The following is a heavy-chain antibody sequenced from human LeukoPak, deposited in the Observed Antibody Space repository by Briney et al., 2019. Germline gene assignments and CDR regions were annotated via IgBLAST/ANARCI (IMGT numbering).Heavy chain of an antibody. CDR2: IIPIFGTA. CDR1: GGTFSSYA. CDR3: ARANWTPAPPQWEAHYYFDY. V-gene: IGHV1-69*13. J-gene: IGHJ4*02. D-gene: IGHD1-1*01. Sequence: SVKVSCKASGGTFSSYAISWVRQAPGQGLEWMGGIIPIFGTANYAQKFQGRVTITADESTSTAYMELSSLRSEDTAVYYCARANWTPAPPQWEAHYYFDYWGQGTLVTVSS.